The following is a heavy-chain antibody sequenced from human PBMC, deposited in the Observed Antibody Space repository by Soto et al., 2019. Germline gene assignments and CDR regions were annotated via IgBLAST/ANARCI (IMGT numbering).Heavy chain of an antibody. V-gene: IGHV2-26*01. CDR3: ARIQSGITMVRGVITNYYYGMDV. CDR2: IFSNDEK. D-gene: IGHD3-10*01. Sequence: SGPTLVNPTETLTLTCTVSGFSLSNARMGVSWIRQPPGKALEWLAHIFSNDEKSYSTSLKSRLTISKDTSKSQVVLTMTNMDPVDTATYCCARIQSGITMVRGVITNYYYGMDVWGQGTTVTVSS. CDR1: GFSLSNARMG. J-gene: IGHJ6*02.